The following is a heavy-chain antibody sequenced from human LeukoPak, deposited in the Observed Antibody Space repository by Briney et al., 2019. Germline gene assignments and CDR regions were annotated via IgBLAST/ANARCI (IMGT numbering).Heavy chain of an antibody. CDR2: INSDGSST. Sequence: GGSLRLSCAASGFTFSSYWKHWVRQAPGKGLVWVSRINSDGSSTSYADSVKGRFTISRDNAKNTLCLQMNSLRAEDTAVYYCASYPYSGSYFFDYWGQGTLVTVSS. CDR3: ASYPYSGSYFFDY. CDR1: GFTFSSYW. V-gene: IGHV3-74*01. J-gene: IGHJ4*02. D-gene: IGHD1-26*01.